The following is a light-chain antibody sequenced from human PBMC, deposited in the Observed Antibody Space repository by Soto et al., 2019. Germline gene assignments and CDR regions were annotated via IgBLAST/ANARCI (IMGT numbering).Light chain of an antibody. J-gene: IGLJ1*01. V-gene: IGLV1-44*01. CDR3: AAWDDSLNGYV. Sequence: QAVVIQPPSASGTPGQRVTVSCSGGSSNIGSYTVNSYQQLPGAAPKLLIYSNSQRPSGVPDRFSASKSGTSASLAISGLQSEDEAEYYCAAWDDSLNGYVFGPGTKVTVL. CDR1: SSNIGSYT. CDR2: SNS.